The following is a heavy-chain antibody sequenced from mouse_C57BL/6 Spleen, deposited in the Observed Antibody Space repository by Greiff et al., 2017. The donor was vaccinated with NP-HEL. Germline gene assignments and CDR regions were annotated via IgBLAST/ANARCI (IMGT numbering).Heavy chain of an antibody. J-gene: IGHJ4*01. CDR2: IDPSDSYT. V-gene: IGHV1-50*01. D-gene: IGHD1-1*01. Sequence: QVQLQQPGAELVKPGASVKLSCKASGYTFTSYWMQWVKQRPGQGLEWIGEIDPSDSYTTYNQKFKGKATLPVDTSSSTVYMQLSSLTSEDSAVYYCARPTVVPHYYAMDYWGQGTSVTVSS. CDR3: ARPTVVPHYYAMDY. CDR1: GYTFTSYW.